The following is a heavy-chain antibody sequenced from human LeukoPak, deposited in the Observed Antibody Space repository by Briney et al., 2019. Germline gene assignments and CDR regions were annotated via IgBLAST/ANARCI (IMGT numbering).Heavy chain of an antibody. CDR3: ARSIGAGNSVYFDY. CDR2: IGSSDSPI. CDR1: GFTFSDYY. D-gene: IGHD4-23*01. J-gene: IGHJ4*02. V-gene: IGHV3-11*01. Sequence: GGSLRLSCAASGFTFSDYYMSWIRQAPGKGLEWLSYIGSSDSPIYYADSVKGRFTISRDNAKNSLCLQMSSLRAEDTAVYYCARSIGAGNSVYFDYWGQGTLVTVSS.